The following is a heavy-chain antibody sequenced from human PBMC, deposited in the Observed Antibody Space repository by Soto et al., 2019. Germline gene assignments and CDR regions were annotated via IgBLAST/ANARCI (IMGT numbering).Heavy chain of an antibody. J-gene: IGHJ4*02. CDR1: GFTFSSYA. Sequence: LRLSCAASGFTFSSYAMHWVRQAPGKGLEWVAVISYDGSNKYYADSVKGRFTISRDNSKNTLYLQMNSLRAEDTAVYYCARAGDGYIHPLDYWGQGTLVTVSS. CDR3: ARAGDGYIHPLDY. CDR2: ISYDGSNK. V-gene: IGHV3-30-3*01. D-gene: IGHD5-12*01.